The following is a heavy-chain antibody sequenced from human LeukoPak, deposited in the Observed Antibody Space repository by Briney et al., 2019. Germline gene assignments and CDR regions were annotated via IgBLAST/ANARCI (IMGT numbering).Heavy chain of an antibody. CDR2: IYSGGST. D-gene: IGHD3-22*01. CDR3: ARFTYYYDSSGSSDAFDI. J-gene: IGHJ3*02. CDR1: GFTVSSNY. V-gene: IGHV3-66*01. Sequence: PGGSLRLSCAASGFTVSSNYMNWVRQAPGKGLEWVSVIYSGGSTYYADSVKGRFTISRDNSKNTLYLQMNSLRAEDTAVYYCARFTYYYDSSGSSDAFDIWGQGTMVTVSS.